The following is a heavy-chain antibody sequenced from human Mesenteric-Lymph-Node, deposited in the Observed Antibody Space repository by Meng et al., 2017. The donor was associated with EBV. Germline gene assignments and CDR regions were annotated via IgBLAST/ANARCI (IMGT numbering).Heavy chain of an antibody. V-gene: IGHV4-4*02. D-gene: IGHD5-24*01. CDR2: IYHNGDT. CDR3: ARDVQMATI. Sequence: QGQRQESGPGLAKPSGTLSLPCGVSGGSISSSNWWRWVRQSPGKGLEWIGQIYHNGDTNYNPSLKSRVLISVDKSKNQFSLRLNSVTAADTAVYYCARDVQMATIWGQGTLVTVSS. CDR1: GGSISSSNW. J-gene: IGHJ4*02.